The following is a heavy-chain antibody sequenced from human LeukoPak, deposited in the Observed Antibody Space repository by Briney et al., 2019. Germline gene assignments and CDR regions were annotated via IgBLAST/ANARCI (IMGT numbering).Heavy chain of an antibody. CDR1: GGTFSSYA. V-gene: IGHV1-69*04. Sequence: SVKVSCKASGGTFSSYAISWVRQAPGQGLEWMGRIIPIFGIANYAQKFQGRVTITADKSTSTAYMELSSLRSEDTAVYYCARDRAITGATDAFDIWGQGTMVTVSS. D-gene: IGHD1-20*01. CDR3: ARDRAITGATDAFDI. J-gene: IGHJ3*02. CDR2: IIPIFGIA.